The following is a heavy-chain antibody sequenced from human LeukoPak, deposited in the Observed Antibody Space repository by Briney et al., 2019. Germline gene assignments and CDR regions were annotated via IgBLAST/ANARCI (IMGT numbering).Heavy chain of an antibody. V-gene: IGHV4-4*07. Sequence: PSETLSLTCTVSGGSISSCYWSWIRQPAGKGLEWIGRIYTSGSTNYNPSLKSRVTMSVDTSKNQFSLKLSSVTAADTAVYYCARDSFGGYSYGPYCYYYGMDVWGQGTTVTVSS. D-gene: IGHD5-18*01. CDR1: GGSISSCY. CDR2: IYTSGST. CDR3: ARDSFGGYSYGPYCYYYGMDV. J-gene: IGHJ6*02.